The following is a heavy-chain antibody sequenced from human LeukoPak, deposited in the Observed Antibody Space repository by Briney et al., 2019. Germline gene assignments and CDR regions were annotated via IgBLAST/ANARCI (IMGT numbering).Heavy chain of an antibody. J-gene: IGHJ4*02. CDR1: GFTFSSYW. Sequence: SGGSLRLSCAASGFTFSSYWMHWVRQAPGKGLVWVSRVNSDGSSASYADSVKGRFTISRDNAKNTLYLQMNSLRPEDTAVYYCAKDGFVDTPMVSTFLDCWGQGTLVTVSS. D-gene: IGHD5-18*01. CDR2: VNSDGSSA. CDR3: AKDGFVDTPMVSTFLDC. V-gene: IGHV3-74*01.